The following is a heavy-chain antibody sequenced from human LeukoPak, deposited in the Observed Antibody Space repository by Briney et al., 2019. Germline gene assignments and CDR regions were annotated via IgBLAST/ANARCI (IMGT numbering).Heavy chain of an antibody. V-gene: IGHV3-30*04. CDR3: ARAYSYGGFDY. D-gene: IGHD5-18*01. CDR1: GFTFSSYA. Sequence: PGGSLRLSCAASGFTFSSYAMHWVRQAPGKGLEWVAVIPYDGSNKYYADSVKGRFTISRDNSKNTLYLQMNGLRAEDTAVYYCARAYSYGGFDYWGQGTLVTVSS. J-gene: IGHJ4*02. CDR2: IPYDGSNK.